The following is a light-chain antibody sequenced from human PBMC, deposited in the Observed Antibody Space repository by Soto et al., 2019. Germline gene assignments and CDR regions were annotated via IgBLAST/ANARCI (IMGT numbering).Light chain of an antibody. CDR2: DAS. CDR1: HNVDIY. J-gene: IGKJ5*01. Sequence: EVVLTQSPATLFLSPGETATLSCRASHNVDIYLAWYQQKPGQAPRLLIYDASNRATGIPARFSGSGSGTDFTLTISSLEPEDSAVYYCQQRKHWPPLTFGQGTRLE. V-gene: IGKV3-11*01. CDR3: QQRKHWPPLT.